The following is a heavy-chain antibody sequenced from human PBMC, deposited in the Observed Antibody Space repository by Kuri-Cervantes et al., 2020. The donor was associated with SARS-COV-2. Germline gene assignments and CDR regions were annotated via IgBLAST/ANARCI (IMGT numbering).Heavy chain of an antibody. Sequence: ASVKVSCKASGYTFTSYAMNWVRQAPGQGLEWMGWINTNTGNPTYAQGFTGRFVFSLDTSVSTAYLQISSLKAEDTAVYYCASPHMERGYYYYYGMDVWGQGTTVTVSS. J-gene: IGHJ6*02. V-gene: IGHV7-4-1*02. D-gene: IGHD1-1*01. CDR2: INTNTGNP. CDR3: ASPHMERGYYYYYGMDV. CDR1: GYTFTSYA.